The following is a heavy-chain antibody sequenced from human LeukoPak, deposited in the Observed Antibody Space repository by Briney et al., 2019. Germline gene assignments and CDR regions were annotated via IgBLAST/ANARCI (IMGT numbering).Heavy chain of an antibody. J-gene: IGHJ4*02. D-gene: IGHD3-3*01. Sequence: SVKVSCKASGYTFTSYAISWVRQAPGQGLEWMGGIIPIFGTANYAQKFQGRVTIIADESTSTAYMELSSLRSEDTAVYYCARQAFWSGYYPYWGQGTLVTVSS. CDR3: ARQAFWSGYYPY. CDR2: IIPIFGTA. V-gene: IGHV1-69*13. CDR1: GYTFTSYA.